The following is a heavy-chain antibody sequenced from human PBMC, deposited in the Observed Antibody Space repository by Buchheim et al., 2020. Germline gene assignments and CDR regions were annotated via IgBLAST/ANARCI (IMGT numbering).Heavy chain of an antibody. V-gene: IGHV4-59*12. Sequence: QVQLQESGPGLVKPSETLSLTCTVSGGSISSYYWSCIRQPPGKGLEWIGYIYYSGSTNYNPSLKSRVTISVDTSKNQFSLKLSSVTAADTAVYYCAREDTAMNNWFDPWGQGTL. CDR3: AREDTAMNNWFDP. CDR2: IYYSGST. CDR1: GGSISSYY. J-gene: IGHJ5*02. D-gene: IGHD5-18*01.